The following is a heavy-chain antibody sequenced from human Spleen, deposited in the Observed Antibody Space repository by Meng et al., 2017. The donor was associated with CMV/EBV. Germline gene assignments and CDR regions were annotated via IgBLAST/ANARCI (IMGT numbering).Heavy chain of an antibody. D-gene: IGHD1-26*01. Sequence: GESLKISCAASGFTVSSSNMNWVRQAPGKGLEWVSSISSSSSYIYYADSVKGRFTISRDNAKNSLYLQMNSLRAEDTAVYYCARDSVGAREGADYWGQGTLVTVSS. CDR1: GFTVSSSN. CDR3: ARDSVGAREGADY. V-gene: IGHV3-21*01. CDR2: ISSSSSYI. J-gene: IGHJ4*02.